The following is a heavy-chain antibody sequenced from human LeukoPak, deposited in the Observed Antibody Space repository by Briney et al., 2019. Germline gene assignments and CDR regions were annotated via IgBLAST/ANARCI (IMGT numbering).Heavy chain of an antibody. CDR3: ASPGYYGMDV. Sequence: PSEALSLTCAVYGGSFSGYYWSWIRQPPGKGLEWIGEINHSGSTNYNPSLKSRVTISVDTSKNQFSLKLSSVTAADTAVYYCASPGYYGMDVWGQGTTVTVSS. V-gene: IGHV4-34*01. J-gene: IGHJ6*02. CDR2: INHSGST. CDR1: GGSFSGYY.